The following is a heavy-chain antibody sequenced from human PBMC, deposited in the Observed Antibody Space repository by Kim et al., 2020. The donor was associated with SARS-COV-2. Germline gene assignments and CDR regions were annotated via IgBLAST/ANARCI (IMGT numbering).Heavy chain of an antibody. D-gene: IGHD3-10*01. V-gene: IGHV3-21*01. Sequence: ADSVKGRFTISRDNAKNSLYLQMNSLRAEDTAMYYCARARGLYYYYAMDVWGPGTTVTVSS. CDR3: ARARGLYYYYAMDV. J-gene: IGHJ6*02.